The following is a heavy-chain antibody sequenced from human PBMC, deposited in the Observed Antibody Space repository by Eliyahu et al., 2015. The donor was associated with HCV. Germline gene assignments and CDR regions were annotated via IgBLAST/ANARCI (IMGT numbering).Heavy chain of an antibody. Sequence: QLQLQESGPGLVKPSETLXLXCXVSGXSISRSSYXWGXXRQPPGKGLEWVGSIYNSGSTYYNPSLKSRVTISVDTSKNQFSLKLSSVTAADTAVHYCARHYSYDYDYYGMDVWGQGTTVTVSS. V-gene: IGHV4-39*01. D-gene: IGHD5-18*01. CDR2: IYNSGST. CDR1: GXSISRSSYX. J-gene: IGHJ6*02. CDR3: ARHYSYDYDYYGMDV.